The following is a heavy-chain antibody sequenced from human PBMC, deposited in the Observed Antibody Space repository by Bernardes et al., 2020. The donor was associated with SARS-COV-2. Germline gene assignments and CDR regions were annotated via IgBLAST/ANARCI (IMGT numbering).Heavy chain of an antibody. D-gene: IGHD6-25*01. CDR3: ARDQEQRDYYGMDV. CDR1: GFTFSSYW. J-gene: IGHJ6*02. Sequence: VGSLSLSCAASGFTFSSYWMSWVRQAPGKGLEWVANIKQDGSEKYYVDSVKGRFTISRDNAKNSLYLQMNSLRAEDTAVYYCARDQEQRDYYGMDVWGQGTTVTVSS. CDR2: IKQDGSEK. V-gene: IGHV3-7*03.